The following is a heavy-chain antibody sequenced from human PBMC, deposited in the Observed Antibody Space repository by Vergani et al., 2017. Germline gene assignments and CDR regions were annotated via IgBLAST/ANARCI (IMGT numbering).Heavy chain of an antibody. D-gene: IGHD2-15*01. J-gene: IGHJ4*02. CDR1: GFTFSLSA. CDR3: IKEGLFRMPTDIDF. V-gene: IGHV3-30*02. Sequence: QMQLVESGGGVVQPGGSLRLSCAASGFTFSLSAMHWVRLAPGRGLEWLAFISSDSGERYHAHSVEGRFSIYRDNSKNTLYLQRNSLRPDDSATYYCIKEGLFRMPTDIDFWGQGTLVTVSS. CDR2: ISSDSGER.